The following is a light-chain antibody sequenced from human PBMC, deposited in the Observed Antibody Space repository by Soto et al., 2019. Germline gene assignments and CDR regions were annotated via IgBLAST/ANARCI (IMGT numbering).Light chain of an antibody. V-gene: IGKV3-20*01. J-gene: IGKJ5*01. CDR2: GAS. CDR3: QQYGSSLIT. CDR1: QSVSSSY. Sequence: EIVLTQSPGTLSLSPGERATLSCRASQSVSSSYLAWYQQKPGQAPRLLIYGASSRATGIPDRFSSSGSGTDFTLTISRLEPEDFAVYYCQQYGSSLITFGQGTRLEIK.